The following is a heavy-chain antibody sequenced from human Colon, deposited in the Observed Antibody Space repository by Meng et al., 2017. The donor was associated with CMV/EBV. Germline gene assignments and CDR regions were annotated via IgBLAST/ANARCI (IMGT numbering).Heavy chain of an antibody. Sequence: GQFQQWAADLFKPSETLSLPCAVLGCSFSEDYWSWIRHPPGRGLEWIGEIRHSGSTSYSYNSSLKSRVTISIDTSKNQFSLELTSVTAADTAVYYCAGGSYQAWELLHYWGQGTLVTVSS. CDR3: AGGSYQAWELLHY. CDR1: GCSFSEDY. D-gene: IGHD1-26*01. J-gene: IGHJ4*02. V-gene: IGHV4-34*01. CDR2: IRHSGSTSY.